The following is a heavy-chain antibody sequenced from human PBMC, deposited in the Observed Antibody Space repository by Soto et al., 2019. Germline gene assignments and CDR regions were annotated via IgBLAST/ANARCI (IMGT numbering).Heavy chain of an antibody. CDR1: GGSISSSSYY. V-gene: IGHV4-39*01. CDR2: IYYSGST. Sequence: SETLSLTCTVSGGSISSSSYYWGWIRQPPGKGLEWIGSIYYSGSTYYNPSLKSRVIISVDTSKNQFSLKLSSVTAADTAVYYCARHPGYSSSWYSPYYYYYGMDVWGQGTTVTVSS. CDR3: ARHPGYSSSWYSPYYYYYGMDV. D-gene: IGHD6-13*01. J-gene: IGHJ6*02.